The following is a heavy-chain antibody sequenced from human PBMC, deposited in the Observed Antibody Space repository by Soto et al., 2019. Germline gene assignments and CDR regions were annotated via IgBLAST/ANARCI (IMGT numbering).Heavy chain of an antibody. V-gene: IGHV3-33*08. CDR2: IWYDGSNK. CDR1: GFKFSSYA. Sequence: VQLLESGGGLVHPGGSLRLSCVASGFKFSSYALTWVRQAPGKGLEWVAVIWYDGSNKYYADSVKGRFTISRDNSKNTLYLQMNNLRAEDTAVYYCARAMTYYDILTGYYLDYWGQGTLVTVSS. CDR3: ARAMTYYDILTGYYLDY. D-gene: IGHD3-9*01. J-gene: IGHJ4*02.